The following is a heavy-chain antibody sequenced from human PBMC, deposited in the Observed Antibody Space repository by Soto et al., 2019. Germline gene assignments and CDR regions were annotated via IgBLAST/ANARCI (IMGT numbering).Heavy chain of an antibody. D-gene: IGHD6-6*01. CDR3: ARLLTDRVEYSSSPDFDY. J-gene: IGHJ4*02. V-gene: IGHV5-10-1*01. Sequence: PGESLKICCKGSGYSFTSYWISWVRQMPGKGREWMGRIDPSDSYTNYSPSFKAHVTISADKPISTAYLQWSSLKASDTAMYYCARLLTDRVEYSSSPDFDYWGQGT. CDR2: IDPSDSYT. CDR1: GYSFTSYW.